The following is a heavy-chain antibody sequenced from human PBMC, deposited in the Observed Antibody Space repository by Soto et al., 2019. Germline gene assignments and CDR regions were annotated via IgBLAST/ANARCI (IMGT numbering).Heavy chain of an antibody. V-gene: IGHV3-21*01. CDR2: ISSSGSDK. Sequence: EVQLVESGGGLVKPGGSLRLSCTASGFDISSYAMDWVRQAPGKGLEWVSCISSSGSDKYNADALRGRFTVSSDNAKNSLYLQLNSLRAEDTAVYYWARDPRGGRRFDSWGQGTLVTVSS. CDR3: ARDPRGGRRFDS. J-gene: IGHJ4*02. D-gene: IGHD3-10*01. CDR1: GFDISSYA.